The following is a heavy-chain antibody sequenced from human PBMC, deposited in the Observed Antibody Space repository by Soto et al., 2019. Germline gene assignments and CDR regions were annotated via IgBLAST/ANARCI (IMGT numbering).Heavy chain of an antibody. CDR2: IIPIFGTA. Sequence: QVQLVQSGAEVKKPGSSVKVSCKASGGTFSSYSINWVRQAPGQGLEWMGEIIPIFGTANYAQQFQGRVTINADESTSTAYMELSSMRSEDTAVYYCARDGGSNSWGIDYWGQGTLVTVAS. J-gene: IGHJ4*02. V-gene: IGHV1-69*01. CDR3: ARDGGSNSWGIDY. CDR1: GGTFSSYS. D-gene: IGHD1-26*01.